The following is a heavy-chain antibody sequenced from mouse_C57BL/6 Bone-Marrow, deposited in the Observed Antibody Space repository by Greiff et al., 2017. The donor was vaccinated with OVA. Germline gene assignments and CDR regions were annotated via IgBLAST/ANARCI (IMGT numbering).Heavy chain of an antibody. CDR2: IYPRSGNT. D-gene: IGHD1-1*01. Sequence: QVHVKQSGAELARPGASVKLSCKASGYTFTSYGISWVKQRTGQGLEWIGEIYPRSGNTYYNEKFKGKATLTADKSSSTAYMELRSLTSEDSAVYFCARHGTTVVEYFDYWGQGTTLTVSS. CDR3: ARHGTTVVEYFDY. J-gene: IGHJ2*01. V-gene: IGHV1-81*01. CDR1: GYTFTSYG.